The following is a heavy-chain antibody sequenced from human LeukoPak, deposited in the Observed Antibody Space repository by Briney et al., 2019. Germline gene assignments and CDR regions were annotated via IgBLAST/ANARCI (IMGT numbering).Heavy chain of an antibody. CDR3: ARDGAVVVITHKAQTSDAFDI. CDR1: GYTFTSYG. Sequence: GASVKVSCKASGYTFTSYGISWVRQAPGQGLEWMGWISAYNGNTNYAQKLQGRVTMTTDTSTSTAYMELRSLRSDDTAAYYCARDGAVVVITHKAQTSDAFDIWGQGTMVTVSS. V-gene: IGHV1-18*01. D-gene: IGHD3-22*01. J-gene: IGHJ3*02. CDR2: ISAYNGNT.